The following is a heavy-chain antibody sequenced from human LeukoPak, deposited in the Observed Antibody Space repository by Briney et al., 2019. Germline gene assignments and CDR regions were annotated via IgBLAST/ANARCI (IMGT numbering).Heavy chain of an antibody. CDR2: IIPIFGTA. J-gene: IGHJ4*02. Sequence: EASVKVSCKASGGTFSSYAISWVRQAPGQGLEWMGGIIPIFGTANYVQKFQGRITITADESTSTAYMELSSLRSEDSAVYYCAREDCSGGSCYSGYWGQGTLVTVSS. CDR1: GGTFSSYA. CDR3: AREDCSGGSCYSGY. V-gene: IGHV1-69*13. D-gene: IGHD2-15*01.